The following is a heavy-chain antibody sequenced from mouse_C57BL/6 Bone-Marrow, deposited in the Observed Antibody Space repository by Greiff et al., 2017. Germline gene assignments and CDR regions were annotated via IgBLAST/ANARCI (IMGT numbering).Heavy chain of an antibody. Sequence: EVKLVESGPGLVKPSQSLSLTCSVTGYSITSGYYWNWIRQFPGNKLEWMGYISYDGSNNYNPSLKNRISITRDTSKNQFFLKLNSVTTEDTATYYCARKEGVRAWFAYWGQGTLVTVSA. D-gene: IGHD2-2*01. J-gene: IGHJ3*01. CDR3: ARKEGVRAWFAY. CDR1: GYSITSGYY. V-gene: IGHV3-6*01. CDR2: ISYDGSN.